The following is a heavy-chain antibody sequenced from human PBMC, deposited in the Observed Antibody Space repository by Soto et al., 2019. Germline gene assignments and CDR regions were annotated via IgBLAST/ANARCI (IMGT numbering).Heavy chain of an antibody. V-gene: IGHV4-59*12. J-gene: IGHJ4*02. CDR3: ARGDYQYSIDY. D-gene: IGHD2-2*01. Sequence: SETLSLTCTVAGGSSSSYYWSWVRQPPGKGLEWIGYIYHTGSTNYSPSLKSRVTISLDRSKNQFSLELTSVTAADTAVYYCARGDYQYSIDYWGQGTLVTVSS. CDR1: GGSSSSYY. CDR2: IYHTGST.